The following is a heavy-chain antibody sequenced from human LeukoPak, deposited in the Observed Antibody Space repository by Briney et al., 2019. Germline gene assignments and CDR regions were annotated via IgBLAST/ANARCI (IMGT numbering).Heavy chain of an antibody. V-gene: IGHV3-64*01. CDR1: GFTFSVSD. J-gene: IGHJ4*02. CDR2: ISSNGGST. Sequence: PGGSLRLSCAASGFTFSVSDMHWVRQAPGKGLEYVSVISSNGGSTSYANSVKGRFTISRDNSKNTLYLQMGSLRAEDMAVYYCARDLSGGGLDYWGQGTLVTVSS. D-gene: IGHD3-10*01. CDR3: ARDLSGGGLDY.